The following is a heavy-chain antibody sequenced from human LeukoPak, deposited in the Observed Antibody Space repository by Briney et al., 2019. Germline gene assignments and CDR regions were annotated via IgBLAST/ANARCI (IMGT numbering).Heavy chain of an antibody. CDR1: GGTFSSYA. CDR2: IIPIFGTA. D-gene: IGHD1-26*01. V-gene: IGHV1-69*05. CDR3: ATLGIVGASNFDY. J-gene: IGHJ4*02. Sequence: SVKVSCKASGGTFSSYAISWVRQAPGQGLEWMGRIIPIFGTANYAQKFQGRVTITTDESTSTAYMELSSLRSEDTAVYYCATLGIVGASNFDYWGQGTLVTVSS.